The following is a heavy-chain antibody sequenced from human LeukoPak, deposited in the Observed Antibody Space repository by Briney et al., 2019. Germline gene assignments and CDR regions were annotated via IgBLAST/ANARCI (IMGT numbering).Heavy chain of an antibody. D-gene: IGHD3-3*01. CDR2: INSDGSST. CDR1: GFTFSSYW. J-gene: IGHJ4*02. CDR3: ARDRGDYDFWSGYSYAYFDY. V-gene: IGHV3-74*01. Sequence: GGSLRLSCAASGFTFSSYWMHWVRQAPGKGLGWVSRINSDGSSTSYADSVKGRFTISRDNAKNTLYLQMNSLRAEDTAVYYCARDRGDYDFWSGYSYAYFDYWGQGTLGTVSS.